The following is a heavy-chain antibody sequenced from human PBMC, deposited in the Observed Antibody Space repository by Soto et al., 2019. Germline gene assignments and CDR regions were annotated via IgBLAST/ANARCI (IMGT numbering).Heavy chain of an antibody. CDR3: ARGWYGDYVPFDY. J-gene: IGHJ4*02. Sequence: GGSLRLSCAASGFTFSSYSMNWVRQAPGKGLEWVSYISSSSSTIYYADSVKGRFTISRDNAKNSLYLQMNSLRAEDTAVYYCARGWYGDYVPFDYWGQGTLVTVSS. D-gene: IGHD4-17*01. V-gene: IGHV3-48*01. CDR1: GFTFSSYS. CDR2: ISSSSSTI.